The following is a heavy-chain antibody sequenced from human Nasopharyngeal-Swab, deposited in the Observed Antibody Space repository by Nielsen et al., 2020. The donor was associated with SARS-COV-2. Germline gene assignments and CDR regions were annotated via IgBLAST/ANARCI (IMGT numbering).Heavy chain of an antibody. CDR3: AKALSSSLLWFGELLYPFDY. CDR1: GFTFDDYA. D-gene: IGHD3-10*01. V-gene: IGHV3-9*01. J-gene: IGHJ4*02. CDR2: ISWNSGSI. Sequence: SLKISCAASGFTFDDYAMHWVRQAPGKGLEWVSGISWNSGSIGYADSVKGRFTISRDNSKNTLYLQMNSLRVEDTAVYYCAKALSSSLLWFGELLYPFDYWGQGTLVNVSS.